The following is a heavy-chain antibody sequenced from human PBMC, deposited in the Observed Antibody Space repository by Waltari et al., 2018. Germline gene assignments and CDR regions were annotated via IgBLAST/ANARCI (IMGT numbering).Heavy chain of an antibody. V-gene: IGHV4-59*11. D-gene: IGHD3-9*01. CDR2: IYYSGST. J-gene: IGHJ4*02. CDR3: AAEYAILTGFDY. CDR1: GGSISRHY. Sequence: QVQLQESGPGLVKPSETLSLTCTVSGGSISRHYWSWIRQPPGKGLEWIGYIYYSGSTNYNPSLKSRVTISVDTSKNQFSLKLSSVTAADTAVYYCAAEYAILTGFDYWGQGTLVTVSS.